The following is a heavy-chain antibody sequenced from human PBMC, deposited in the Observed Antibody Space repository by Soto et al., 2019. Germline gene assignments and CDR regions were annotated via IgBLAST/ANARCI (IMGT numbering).Heavy chain of an antibody. V-gene: IGHV1-18*01. CDR3: ARDLEYRSSGY. CDR1: GYTFTSYG. D-gene: IGHD6-19*01. CDR2: IRAYNGDT. J-gene: IGHJ4*02. Sequence: ASVKVSCKASGYTFTSYGITWVRQAPGEVLEWMGWIRAYNGDTNYAQNLQGRVTMTTDTSTSTAYMELRTLRSDDTAVYYCARDLEYRSSGYWAKGKLVTVSS.